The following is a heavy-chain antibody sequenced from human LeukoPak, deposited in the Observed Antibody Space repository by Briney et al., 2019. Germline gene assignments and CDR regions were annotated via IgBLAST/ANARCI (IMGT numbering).Heavy chain of an antibody. V-gene: IGHV3-23*01. Sequence: GGSLRLSCAASGLFFSTNWMSWVRQAPGKGLEWVSSISGSGGNTYYADSVKGRFTISRDNSKNTLYLQMNSLRAEDTAVYYCARDHLANLASRLFDPWGQGTLVTVSS. D-gene: IGHD3-3*01. CDR2: ISGSGGNT. J-gene: IGHJ5*02. CDR1: GLFFSTNW. CDR3: ARDHLANLASRLFDP.